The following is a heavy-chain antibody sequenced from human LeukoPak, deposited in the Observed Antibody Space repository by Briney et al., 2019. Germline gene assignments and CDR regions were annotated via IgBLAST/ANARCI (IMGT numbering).Heavy chain of an antibody. D-gene: IGHD3-10*01. CDR2: ISFSSTHI. CDR1: GFIFSNYG. Sequence: GGSLRLSCAASGFIFSNYGMSWVRQAPGKGLEWVSSISFSSTHIYYADSIQGRFTISRDNAENSLYLQMNSLRAEDTAVYYCAKEGYYGSGSFPDYWGQGTLVTVSS. CDR3: AKEGYYGSGSFPDY. V-gene: IGHV3-21*06. J-gene: IGHJ4*02.